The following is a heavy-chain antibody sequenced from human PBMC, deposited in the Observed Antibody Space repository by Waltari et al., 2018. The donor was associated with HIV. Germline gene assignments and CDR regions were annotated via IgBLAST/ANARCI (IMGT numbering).Heavy chain of an antibody. D-gene: IGHD6-13*01. CDR3: ASLAAAVYFDA. V-gene: IGHV1-69-2*01. Sequence: EVHLVQSGPEVKKPGATVKISCMVSGYTFTDYYIHWVREAPGKGLEWMGLVDPEDGETVYAEKFQGRLTISADTSAATVSFELTGLRSDDTAIYYCASLAAAVYFDAWGQGTPLSVSS. J-gene: IGHJ4*02. CDR1: GYTFTDYY. CDR2: VDPEDGET.